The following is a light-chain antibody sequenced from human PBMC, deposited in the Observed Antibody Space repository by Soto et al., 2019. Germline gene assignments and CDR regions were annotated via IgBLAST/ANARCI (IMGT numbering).Light chain of an antibody. CDR3: QVWYSSSDHVV. CDR2: YDS. CDR1: NIGSKS. V-gene: IGLV3-21*04. J-gene: IGLJ2*01. Sequence: SYELTQPPSVSVAPGKTARITCGGNNIGSKSVHWYQQTPGQAPVLVIYYDSDRPSGIPERFSGSNSGNTATLTISRVEAGDEADYYCQVWYSSSDHVVFGGGTKLTVL.